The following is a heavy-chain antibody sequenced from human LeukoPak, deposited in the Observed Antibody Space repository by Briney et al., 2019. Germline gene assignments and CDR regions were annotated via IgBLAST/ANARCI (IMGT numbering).Heavy chain of an antibody. J-gene: IGHJ3*02. CDR2: IDPSDSYT. CDR1: GYSFTDYW. Sequence: GESLKISCKGSGYSFTDYWINWVRQMPGKGLEWMGRIDPSDSYTNYSPSFQGHVTISADKSISTAYLQWSSLKASDTAMYYCARLRYDSSGHQAFDIWGQGTMVTVSS. D-gene: IGHD3-22*01. CDR3: ARLRYDSSGHQAFDI. V-gene: IGHV5-10-1*01.